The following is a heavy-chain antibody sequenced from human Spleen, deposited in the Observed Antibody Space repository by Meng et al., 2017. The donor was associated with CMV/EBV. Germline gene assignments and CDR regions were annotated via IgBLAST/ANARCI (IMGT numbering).Heavy chain of an antibody. Sequence: LSLTCAASGFTFSSYGMHWVRQAPGKGLEWVSFIQYDGSNKYYADSVKGRFTISRDNSKNTLYLQMNSLRAEDTAMYYCAKDQSTFYAYFDYWGQGALVTVSS. CDR2: IQYDGSNK. CDR1: GFTFSSYG. V-gene: IGHV3-30*02. J-gene: IGHJ4*02. CDR3: AKDQSTFYAYFDY. D-gene: IGHD3-16*01.